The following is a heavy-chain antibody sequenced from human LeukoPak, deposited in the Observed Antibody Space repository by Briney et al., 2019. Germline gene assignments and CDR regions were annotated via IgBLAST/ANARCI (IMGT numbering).Heavy chain of an antibody. J-gene: IGHJ4*02. CDR2: ITNNGGAM. CDR1: GGSISSYY. V-gene: IGHV3-11*04. Sequence: LSLTCTVSGGSISSYYWSWIRQAPGKGLEWISYITNNGGAMFYADSLKGRLTIFRDNAKKSLYLQMNSLRPDDTALYYCARALADSRGYYLGFDYWGQGTLVTVSS. CDR3: ARALADSRGYYLGFDY. D-gene: IGHD3-22*01.